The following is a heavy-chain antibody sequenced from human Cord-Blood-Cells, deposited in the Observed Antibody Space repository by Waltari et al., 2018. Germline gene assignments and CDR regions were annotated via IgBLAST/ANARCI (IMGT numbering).Heavy chain of an antibody. CDR3: ARDDEVGRITIFGVANDAFDI. J-gene: IGHJ3*02. CDR2: IIPIFGTA. V-gene: IGHV1-69*06. CDR1: GGTFSSYA. D-gene: IGHD3-3*01. Sequence: QVPLVQSGGEVKKPGSSVKVSCRASGGTFSSYAISWVRQAPGQGLERMGGIIPIFGTANYAQKFQGRVTITADKSTSTAYMELSSLRSEDTAVYYCARDDEVGRITIFGVANDAFDIWGQGTMVTVSS.